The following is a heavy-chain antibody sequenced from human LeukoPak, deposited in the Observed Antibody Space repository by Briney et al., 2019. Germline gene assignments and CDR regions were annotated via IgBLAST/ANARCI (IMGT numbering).Heavy chain of an antibody. CDR3: ARATVVVVGSYNWFDP. Sequence: KSSETLSLTCTVSGGSISGSSYYWGWIRQPPGKGLEWIGSIFHSGITYYNPSLKSRVTMSVDTSKNQFSLKLTSVTAADTAVYYCARATVVVVGSYNWFDPWGQGTLVAVSS. D-gene: IGHD2-15*01. V-gene: IGHV4-39*07. J-gene: IGHJ5*02. CDR1: GGSISGSSYY. CDR2: IFHSGIT.